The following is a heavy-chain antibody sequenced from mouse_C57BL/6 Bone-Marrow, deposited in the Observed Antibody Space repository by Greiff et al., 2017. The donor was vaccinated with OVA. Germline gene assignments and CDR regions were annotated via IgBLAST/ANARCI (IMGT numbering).Heavy chain of an antibody. CDR3: ARTYAPYSALDY. V-gene: IGHV5-6*02. Sequence: EVKLVESGGDLVKPGGSLKLSCAASGFTFSSYGMSWVRQTPDKRLEWVATISSGGSYTYYPDSVKGRFTISRDNAKNTPYLQMSSMKTEDKAVYYCARTYAPYSALDYWGQGTTLTVSS. CDR2: ISSGGSYT. CDR1: GFTFSSYG. J-gene: IGHJ2*01. D-gene: IGHD2-12*01.